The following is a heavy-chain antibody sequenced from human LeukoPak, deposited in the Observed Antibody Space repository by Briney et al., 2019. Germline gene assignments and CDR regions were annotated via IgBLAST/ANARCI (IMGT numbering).Heavy chain of an antibody. CDR3: AKAVAAAGNDAFDI. D-gene: IGHD6-13*01. CDR1: GFIFDDYA. V-gene: IGHV3-9*01. J-gene: IGHJ3*02. Sequence: GGSLRLSCAASGFIFDDYAMHWVRQAPGKGLEWVSGISWNSGSIGYADSVKGRFTISRDNAKNSLYLQMNSLRAEDTALYYCAKAVAAAGNDAFDIWGQGTMVTVSS. CDR2: ISWNSGSI.